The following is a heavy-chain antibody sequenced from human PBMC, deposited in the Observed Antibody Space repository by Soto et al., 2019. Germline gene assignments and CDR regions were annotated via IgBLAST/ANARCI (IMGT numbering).Heavy chain of an antibody. CDR1: GYRFTSYW. CDR2: IDASDSYS. J-gene: IGHJ4*02. V-gene: IGHV5-10-1*01. D-gene: IGHD1-26*01. CDR3: ARHSGSYLGDFDN. Sequence: PGESLKISCKGSGYRFTSYWLSWVRHMPGKGLEWMGRIDASDSYSNYSPSFQGHVTMSADKSVTTAYLQWNSLKASDTAIYYCARHSGSYLGDFDNWGQGTMVTVSS.